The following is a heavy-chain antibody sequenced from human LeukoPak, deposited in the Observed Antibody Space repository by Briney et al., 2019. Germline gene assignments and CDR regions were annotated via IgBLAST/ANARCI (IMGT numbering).Heavy chain of an antibody. V-gene: IGHV4-59*08. CDR1: GGSISSYY. CDR2: IYYSGST. CDR3: AGQPRYDILTGYSVDY. J-gene: IGHJ4*02. D-gene: IGHD3-9*01. Sequence: SETLSLTCTVSGGSISSYYWSWIRQPPGKGLEWIGYIYYSGSTNYNPSLKSRVTISVDTSKNQFSLKLSSVTAADTAVYYCAGQPRYDILTGYSVDYWGQGTLVTVSS.